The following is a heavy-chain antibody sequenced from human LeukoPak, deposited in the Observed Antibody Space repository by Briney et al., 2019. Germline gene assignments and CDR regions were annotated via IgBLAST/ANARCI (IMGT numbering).Heavy chain of an antibody. CDR1: GYTFTGYY. V-gene: IGHV1-2*02. CDR3: ARGLYYYASGSYAGGY. Sequence: ASVKVSCKASGYTFTGYYMHWVRQAPGQGLEWMGWINPNSGGTNYAQKFQGRVTMTRDTSISTAYMELSRLRSDDTAVYYCARGLYYYASGSYAGGYWGQGTLVTVSS. CDR2: INPNSGGT. J-gene: IGHJ4*02. D-gene: IGHD3-10*01.